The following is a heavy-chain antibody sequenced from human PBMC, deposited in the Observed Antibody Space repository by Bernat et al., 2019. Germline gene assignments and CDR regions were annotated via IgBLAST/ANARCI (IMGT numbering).Heavy chain of an antibody. Sequence: QVQLVQSGAEVKKPGSSVKVSCKASGGTFSSYAISWVRQAPGQGLEWMGRIIPILGIANYAQKFQGRVTITADKSTSTAYMELSSLRSEDTAVYYCARKSSPVVTEPYYYYGMDVWGQGTTVTVSS. CDR2: IIPILGIA. J-gene: IGHJ6*02. V-gene: IGHV1-69*04. D-gene: IGHD4-23*01. CDR1: GGTFSSYA. CDR3: ARKSSPVVTEPYYYYGMDV.